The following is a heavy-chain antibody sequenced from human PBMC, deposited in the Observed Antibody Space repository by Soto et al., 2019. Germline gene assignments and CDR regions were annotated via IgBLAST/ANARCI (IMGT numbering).Heavy chain of an antibody. V-gene: IGHV4-39*01. J-gene: IGHJ6*03. Sequence: SETLSLTCTVSGGSISSSSYYWGWIRQPPGKGLEWIGSIYYSGSTYYNPSLKSRVTISVDTSKNQFSLKLSSVTAADTAVYYCASRPPSGSSWHHYYYYYMDVWGKGTTVTVSS. D-gene: IGHD6-13*01. CDR1: GGSISSSSYY. CDR2: IYYSGST. CDR3: ASRPPSGSSWHHYYYYYMDV.